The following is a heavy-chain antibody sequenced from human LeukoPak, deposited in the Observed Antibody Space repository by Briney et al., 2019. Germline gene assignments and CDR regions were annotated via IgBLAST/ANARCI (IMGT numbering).Heavy chain of an antibody. J-gene: IGHJ5*02. CDR3: ARDFRGGYNWFDP. Sequence: SETLSLNCTVSGGSISSGDYYWSWIRQPPGKGLEWIGYIYYSGSTYYNPSLKSRVTISVDTSKNQFSLKLSSVTAADTAVYYCARDFRGGYNWFDPWGQGTLVTVSS. D-gene: IGHD2-15*01. V-gene: IGHV4-30-4*08. CDR1: GGSISSGDYY. CDR2: IYYSGST.